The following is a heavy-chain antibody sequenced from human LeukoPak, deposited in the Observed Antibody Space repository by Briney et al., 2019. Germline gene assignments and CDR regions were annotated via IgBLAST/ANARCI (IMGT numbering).Heavy chain of an antibody. CDR1: GFTFSSYA. Sequence: PGGSLRLSCAASGFTFSSYAMHWVRQAPGKGLEWVAVISYDGSNKYYADSVKGRFTVSRDNAKNSLYLQMNSLRAEDTAVYYCARGFNDYVWGSYRPHHAFDIWGQGTMVTVSS. J-gene: IGHJ3*02. V-gene: IGHV3-30*04. CDR3: ARGFNDYVWGSYRPHHAFDI. CDR2: ISYDGSNK. D-gene: IGHD3-16*02.